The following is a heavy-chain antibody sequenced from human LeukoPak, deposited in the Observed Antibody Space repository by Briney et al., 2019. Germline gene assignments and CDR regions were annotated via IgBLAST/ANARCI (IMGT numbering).Heavy chain of an antibody. CDR3: ARHGAAIPNLYFDY. CDR2: IYYSGST. D-gene: IGHD2-21*02. J-gene: IGHJ4*02. CDR1: GGSISSYY. V-gene: IGHV4-59*08. Sequence: NPSETLSLTCTVSGGSISSYYWSWIRQPPGKGLEWIGYIYYSGSTNYNPSLKSRVTISVDTSKNQFTLKLSSVTAADTAVYYCARHGAAIPNLYFDYWGQGTLVTVSS.